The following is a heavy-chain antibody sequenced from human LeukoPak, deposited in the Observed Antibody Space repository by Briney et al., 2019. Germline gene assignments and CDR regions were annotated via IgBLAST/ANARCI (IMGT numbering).Heavy chain of an antibody. V-gene: IGHV3-23*01. CDR3: AKDYYGSGSNYMDV. CDR1: GFTFSSYA. Sequence: GGSLRLSCAASGFTFSSYAMSWVRQAPGKGLEWVSAISGSGGSTYYADSVKGRFTISRDNSKNTLYLQMNSLRAEDTAVYYCAKDYYGSGSNYMDVWGKGTTVTISS. D-gene: IGHD3-10*01. CDR2: ISGSGGST. J-gene: IGHJ6*03.